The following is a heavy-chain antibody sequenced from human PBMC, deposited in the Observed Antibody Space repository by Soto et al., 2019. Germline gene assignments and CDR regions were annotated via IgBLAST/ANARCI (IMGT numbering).Heavy chain of an antibody. V-gene: IGHV4-4*02. J-gene: IGHJ4*02. Sequence: QVQLQESGPGLVKPSGTLSLTCAVSGGSISSGNWWSWVRQPPGKGLEWIGEIYHSGSTGYNPSLKSRVTMSVDKSKNQFSLKVNSVTAADTAVYYCASLIYDSRLNYLYFDSWGQGTLVTVSS. CDR2: IYHSGST. CDR1: GGSISSGNW. CDR3: ASLIYDSRLNYLYFDS. D-gene: IGHD3-22*01.